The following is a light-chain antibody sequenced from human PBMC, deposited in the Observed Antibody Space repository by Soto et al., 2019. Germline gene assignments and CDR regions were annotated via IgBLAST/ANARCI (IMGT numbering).Light chain of an antibody. Sequence: QSALTQPASVSGSPGQSMTISCTGTSSDVGGYNYVSWYQQHPGKAPKLMIYDVSNRPSRVSKRFSGSKSGNTASLTISGLQAEDEADDYCSSYTSSSSYVVGTGTKVTVL. CDR1: SSDVGGYNY. CDR3: SSYTSSSSYV. J-gene: IGLJ1*01. CDR2: DVS. V-gene: IGLV2-14*01.